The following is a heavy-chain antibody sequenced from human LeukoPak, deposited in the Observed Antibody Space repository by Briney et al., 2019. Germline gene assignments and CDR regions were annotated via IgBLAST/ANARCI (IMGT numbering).Heavy chain of an antibody. Sequence: SVKVSCKASGFTFTSSAVQWVRQARGQRLEWIGWIVVGSGNTNYAQKFQERVTITRDMSTSTAYMELSSLRSEDTAVYYCAREIDSSGYYGLPEYYFDYWGQGTLVTVSS. J-gene: IGHJ4*02. V-gene: IGHV1-58*01. CDR1: GFTFTSSA. CDR3: AREIDSSGYYGLPEYYFDY. D-gene: IGHD3-22*01. CDR2: IVVGSGNT.